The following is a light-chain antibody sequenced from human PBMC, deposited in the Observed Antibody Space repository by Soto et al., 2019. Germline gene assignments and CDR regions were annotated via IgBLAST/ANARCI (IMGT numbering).Light chain of an antibody. CDR2: DAF. CDR1: QSVGSS. J-gene: IGKJ2*02. Sequence: ENVLTQSPATLSLSPGERATLSCRAGQSVGSSLAWYQQKPGQAPRLLIYDAFNRAAGIPARFSGSGSGTDFTLAISSLEPEDFAVYYCQQRSHWPSTFGQGTKLQIK. V-gene: IGKV3-11*01. CDR3: QQRSHWPST.